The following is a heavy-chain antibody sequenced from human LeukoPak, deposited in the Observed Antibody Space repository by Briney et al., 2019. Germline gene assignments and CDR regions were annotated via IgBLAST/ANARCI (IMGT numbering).Heavy chain of an antibody. CDR3: ARPHYYDSSGYLYY. Sequence: GGSLRLSCAASGFTFSSYAMHWVRQAPGKGLEWVAVISYDGSNKYYADSVKGRFTISRDNSKNTLYLQMNSLRAEDTAVYYCARPHYYDSSGYLYYWGQGTLVTVSS. CDR1: GFTFSSYA. V-gene: IGHV3-30-3*01. CDR2: ISYDGSNK. D-gene: IGHD3-22*01. J-gene: IGHJ4*02.